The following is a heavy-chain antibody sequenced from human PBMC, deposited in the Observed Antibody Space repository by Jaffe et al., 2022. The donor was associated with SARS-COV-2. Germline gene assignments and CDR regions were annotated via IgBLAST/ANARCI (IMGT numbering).Heavy chain of an antibody. V-gene: IGHV7-4-1*02. CDR2: INTNTGNP. J-gene: IGHJ6*03. D-gene: IGHD2-21*02. CDR1: GYTFINYA. Sequence: QVQLVQSGSQLNKPGASVKVSCKASGYTFINYAMNWVRQAPGQGLEWMGWINTNTGNPTYAPGFTGRFVFSLDTSVSTAYLQISSLKADDTAVYYCARSLGGNYDFYYYMDLWGRGTTVTVSS. CDR3: ARSLGGNYDFYYYMDL.